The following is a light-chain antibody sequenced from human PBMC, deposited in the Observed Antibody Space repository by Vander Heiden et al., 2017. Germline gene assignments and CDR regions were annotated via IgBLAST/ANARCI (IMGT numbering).Light chain of an antibody. CDR3: QQRNAWPLT. Sequence: EIVLTQSPATLSLYPGQRATLPCRASQSVPYNLGWYQQKPGQAPRLLIYDASDRATGIPARFSGSGSETDFTLTISSREPEDSGVYYCQQRNAWPLTFGGGTKVDIK. CDR2: DAS. CDR1: QSVPYN. V-gene: IGKV3-11*01. J-gene: IGKJ4*01.